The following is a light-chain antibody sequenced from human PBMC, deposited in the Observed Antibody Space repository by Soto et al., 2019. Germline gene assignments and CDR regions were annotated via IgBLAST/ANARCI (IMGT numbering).Light chain of an antibody. CDR1: SSNIGTNT. Sequence: QSVLTQPPSASGTPGQRVTISCSGSSSNIGTNTVNWYQQLPGTAPKLLIYNNNQRPSGVPDRFSGSKSGNTASLTISGLQAEDEADYYCCSYGGSYTWVFGGGTKVTVL. J-gene: IGLJ3*02. V-gene: IGLV1-44*01. CDR3: CSYGGSYTWV. CDR2: NNN.